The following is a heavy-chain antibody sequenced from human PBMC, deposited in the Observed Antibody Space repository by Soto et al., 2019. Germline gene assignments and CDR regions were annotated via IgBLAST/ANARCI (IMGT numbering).Heavy chain of an antibody. Sequence: PGESLKISCKGSGYSFTSYWIGWVRQMPGKGLEWMGIIYPGDSDTRYSPSFQGQVTISADKSISTAYLQWSSLKASDTAMYYCARRAYYYDSSGPLRGWFYPWGQGTLVTVSS. V-gene: IGHV5-51*01. CDR2: IYPGDSDT. CDR3: ARRAYYYDSSGPLRGWFYP. CDR1: GYSFTSYW. D-gene: IGHD3-22*01. J-gene: IGHJ5*02.